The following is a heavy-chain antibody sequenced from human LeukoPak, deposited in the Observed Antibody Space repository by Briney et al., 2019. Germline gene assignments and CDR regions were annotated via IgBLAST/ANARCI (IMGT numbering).Heavy chain of an antibody. V-gene: IGHV3-30-3*01. CDR3: SKYYYDSSDQRDY. D-gene: IGHD3-22*01. Sequence: PGGSLRLSCAASGFTFSSYAMHWVRQAPGKGLEWVAVISYDGSNKYYADSVKGRFTISRDNSKNTLYLQMNSLRAEDTAVYYCSKYYYDSSDQRDYWGQGTLVTVSS. J-gene: IGHJ4*02. CDR1: GFTFSSYA. CDR2: ISYDGSNK.